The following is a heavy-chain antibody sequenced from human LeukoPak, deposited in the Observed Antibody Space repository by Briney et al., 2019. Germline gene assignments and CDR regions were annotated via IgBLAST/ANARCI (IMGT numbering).Heavy chain of an antibody. Sequence: SETLSLTCAVYGGSFSGYYWSWIRQPPGKGLEWIGEINHSGSTNYNPSLKSRVTISVDTSKNQFSLKLSSVTAADTAVYYCARGLTGTYYYYYYYMDVWSKGTTVTVSS. CDR2: INHSGST. CDR3: ARGLTGTYYYYYYYMDV. V-gene: IGHV4-34*01. CDR1: GGSFSGYY. J-gene: IGHJ6*03. D-gene: IGHD1-7*01.